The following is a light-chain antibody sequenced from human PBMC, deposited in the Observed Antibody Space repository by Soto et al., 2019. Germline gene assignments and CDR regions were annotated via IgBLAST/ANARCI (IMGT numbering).Light chain of an antibody. CDR2: GAS. CDR1: QSVSSNY. J-gene: IGKJ1*01. V-gene: IGKV3-20*01. Sequence: ENVLTQSPGTLSFSPGERATLSCRASQSVSSNYLAWYQQKPGQAPRLLIYGASSRATGIPDRFSGSGSGTDFTLTISRLEPEDFAVYYCHQYGGSPATFGLGTKVDIK. CDR3: HQYGGSPAT.